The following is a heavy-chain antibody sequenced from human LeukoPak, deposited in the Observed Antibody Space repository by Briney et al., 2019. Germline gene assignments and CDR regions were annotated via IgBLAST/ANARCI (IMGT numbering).Heavy chain of an antibody. Sequence: GSSVKVSCKASGCTFSSYAISWVRQAPGQGLEWMGRIIPILGIANYAQKFQGRVTITADKSTSTAYMELSSLRSEDTAVYYCARGHTTTYCSSTSCYYYYGMDVWGQGTTVTVSS. V-gene: IGHV1-69*04. CDR1: GCTFSSYA. J-gene: IGHJ6*02. D-gene: IGHD2-2*01. CDR3: ARGHTTTYCSSTSCYYYYGMDV. CDR2: IIPILGIA.